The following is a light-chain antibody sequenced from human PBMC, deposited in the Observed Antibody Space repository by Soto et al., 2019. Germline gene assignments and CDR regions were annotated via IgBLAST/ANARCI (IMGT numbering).Light chain of an antibody. J-gene: IGKJ4*01. CDR3: MQRIEFPLT. V-gene: IGKV3-20*01. CDR1: QSVSSSY. CDR2: GVS. Sequence: EIVLPQSPGTLSLSPGERATLSCRPSQSVSSSYLAWYQQKPAQAPRLLIYGVSSRATGIPDRFSGSGSGTDFTLKISRVEAEDVGVYYCMQRIEFPLTFGGGTKV.